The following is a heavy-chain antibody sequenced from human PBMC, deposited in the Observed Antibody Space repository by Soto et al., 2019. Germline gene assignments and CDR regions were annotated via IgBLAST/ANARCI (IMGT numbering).Heavy chain of an antibody. V-gene: IGHV1-69*12. CDR3: AIGGYSYGRNAYYYGMDV. CDR2: IIPIFGTA. J-gene: IGHJ6*02. Sequence: QVQLVQSGAEVKKPGSSVKVSCKASGGTFSSYAISWVRQAPGQGLEWMGGIIPIFGTANYAQKFQGRVTITAEESTSTAYMELSSLRSEDTAVYYCAIGGYSYGRNAYYYGMDVWGQGTTVTVSS. CDR1: GGTFSSYA. D-gene: IGHD5-18*01.